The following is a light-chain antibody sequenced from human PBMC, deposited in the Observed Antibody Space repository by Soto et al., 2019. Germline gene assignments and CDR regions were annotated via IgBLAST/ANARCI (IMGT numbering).Light chain of an antibody. V-gene: IGLV2-14*01. Sequence: QSALTQPPSVSGSPGQSITITCTGTSSAVGGYNYVSWYQQHPGKAPKLMIYDVSNRPSGVSNRFSGSKSGNTASLTISGLQAEDEADYYCSSYTTSSPHVVFGGGTKLTVL. CDR3: SSYTTSSPHVV. CDR2: DVS. J-gene: IGLJ2*01. CDR1: SSAVGGYNY.